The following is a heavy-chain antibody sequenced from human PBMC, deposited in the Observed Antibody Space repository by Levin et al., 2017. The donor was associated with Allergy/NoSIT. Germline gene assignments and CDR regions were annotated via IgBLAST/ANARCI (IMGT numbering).Heavy chain of an antibody. Sequence: QHGESLKISCAASGFTFNTDAMSWVRQAPGKGLDWVSTISGSGGKTYYADSVKGRFTISRDNSKNTLYLQMNSLRAEDTALYYCAKGGIYSGSYSLFDSWGQGTLVTVSS. V-gene: IGHV3-23*01. CDR1: GFTFNTDA. D-gene: IGHD1-26*01. CDR3: AKGGIYSGSYSLFDS. J-gene: IGHJ4*02. CDR2: ISGSGGKT.